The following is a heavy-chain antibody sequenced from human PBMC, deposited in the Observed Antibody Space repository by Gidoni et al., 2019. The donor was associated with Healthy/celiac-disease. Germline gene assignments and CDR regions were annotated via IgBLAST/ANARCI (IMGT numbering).Heavy chain of an antibody. CDR1: GYTFTGYY. J-gene: IGHJ6*02. Sequence: QVQLVQSGAEVTKPGASVKVSCKASGYTFTGYYMHWVRQAPGQGLEWMGWINPNSGGTNYAQKFQGRVTMTRDTSISTAYMELSRLRSDDTAVYYCARGDPYDFWSGYYPPSYYYYGMDVWGQGTTVTVSS. D-gene: IGHD3-3*01. V-gene: IGHV1-2*02. CDR2: INPNSGGT. CDR3: ARGDPYDFWSGYYPPSYYYYGMDV.